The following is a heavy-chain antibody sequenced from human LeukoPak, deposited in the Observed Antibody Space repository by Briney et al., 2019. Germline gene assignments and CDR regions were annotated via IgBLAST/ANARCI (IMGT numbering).Heavy chain of an antibody. D-gene: IGHD4-17*01. CDR3: ARDTNRFVTTSDY. V-gene: IGHV1-2*02. CDR2: INPNSGGT. J-gene: IGHJ4*02. CDR1: GYTFTGYY. Sequence: ASVKVSCKASGYTFTGYYMHWVRQAPGQGLEWMGWINPNSGGTNYAQKFQGRVPMTRDTSISTAYMELSRLRSDDTAVYYCARDTNRFVTTSDYWGQGTLVTVSS.